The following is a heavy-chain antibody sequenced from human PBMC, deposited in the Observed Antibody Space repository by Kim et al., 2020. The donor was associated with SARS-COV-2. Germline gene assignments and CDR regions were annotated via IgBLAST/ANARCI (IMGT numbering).Heavy chain of an antibody. CDR3: ARDYSSCWYPVY. CDR1: GFTFSSYW. J-gene: IGHJ4*02. Sequence: GGSLRLSCTASGFTFSSYWMSWVRQAPGKGLEWVANIQQDGSEQYYVDSVKGRFTISRDNAKNSLYLQMNRLRADDTAVYYCARDYSSCWYPVYWGQGTLVTVSS. D-gene: IGHD6-19*01. V-gene: IGHV3-7*01. CDR2: IQQDGSEQ.